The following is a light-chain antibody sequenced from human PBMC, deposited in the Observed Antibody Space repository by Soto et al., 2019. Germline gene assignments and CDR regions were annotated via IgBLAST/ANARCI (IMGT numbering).Light chain of an antibody. CDR2: AVD. V-gene: IGLV2-14*01. J-gene: IGLJ3*02. Sequence: QSVLTQPASVSGSPGESITISCSGTTSDVSGHNFVSWFQQHPGKAPKMVIYAVDQRPSGVSIRFSGSKSGNTASLTISGLQTEDEADYYCSSYTRSSIWVFGGGTKLTVL. CDR3: SSYTRSSIWV. CDR1: TSDVSGHNF.